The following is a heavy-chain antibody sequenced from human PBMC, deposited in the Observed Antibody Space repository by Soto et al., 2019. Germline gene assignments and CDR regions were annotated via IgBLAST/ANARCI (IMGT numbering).Heavy chain of an antibody. CDR1: GGSMSSPNW. CDR2: MHHSGAT. D-gene: IGHD3-10*01. Sequence: QVRLQESGPGLVKPSGTLSLTCLVSGGSMSSPNWWSWVRQAPGKGLEWIAEMHHSGATNYNPSLTSRVIISIDKSKNQFSLNLSSVTAADTAVYYCATGSLYYYGSGGMWDSWGRGALVTVSS. J-gene: IGHJ4*02. CDR3: ATGSLYYYGSGGMWDS. V-gene: IGHV4-4*02.